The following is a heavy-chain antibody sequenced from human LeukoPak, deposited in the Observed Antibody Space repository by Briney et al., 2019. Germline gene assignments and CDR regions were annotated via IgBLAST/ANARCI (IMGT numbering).Heavy chain of an antibody. Sequence: SETLSLTCAVSGGSISSSNWWSWVRQPPGKGLEWIGEIYHSGSTNYNPSLKSRVTISVDKSKNQFSLKLSSVTAANTAVYYCARAPPPGEELESAVGDYWGQGTLVTVSS. CDR1: GGSISSSNW. J-gene: IGHJ4*02. CDR3: ARAPPPGEELESAVGDY. D-gene: IGHD3-10*01. V-gene: IGHV4-4*02. CDR2: IYHSGST.